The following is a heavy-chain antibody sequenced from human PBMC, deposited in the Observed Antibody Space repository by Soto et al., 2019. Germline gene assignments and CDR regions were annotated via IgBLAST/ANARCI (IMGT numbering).Heavy chain of an antibody. CDR1: GLTFNTSG. CDR2: ISYDGATQ. CDR3: ATKDTVTNYLYYGMDV. Sequence: GGSLRLSCEVSGLTFNTSGMHWVRQAPGKGLEWLAVISYDGATQYYGDTVKGRFTISRDNSKNTLFLHMGRLRAEDTAMYYCATKDTVTNYLYYGMDVWGLGTTVTVSS. V-gene: IGHV3-30*03. J-gene: IGHJ6*02. D-gene: IGHD4-17*01.